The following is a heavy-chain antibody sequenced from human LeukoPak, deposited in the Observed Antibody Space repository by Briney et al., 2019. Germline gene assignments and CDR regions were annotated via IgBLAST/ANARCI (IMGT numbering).Heavy chain of an antibody. J-gene: IGHJ5*02. D-gene: IGHD3-10*01. CDR1: GYSISSDYY. V-gene: IGHV4-61*09. Sequence: SETLSLTCTVSGYSISSDYYWSWIRQPAGKGLERIGHIYTSGSTNYNPSLKSRVTISVDTSKNQFSLKLSSVTAADTAVYYCARHRKWFGELVRGNLNWFDPWGQGTLVTVSS. CDR2: IYTSGST. CDR3: ARHRKWFGELVRGNLNWFDP.